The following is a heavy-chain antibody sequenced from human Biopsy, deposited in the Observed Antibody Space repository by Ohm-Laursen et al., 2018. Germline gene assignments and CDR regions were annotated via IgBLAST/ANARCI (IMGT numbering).Heavy chain of an antibody. J-gene: IGHJ5*02. CDR1: GFTFSGYA. CDR2: VTGSGRST. V-gene: IGHV3-23*01. D-gene: IGHD3-10*01. CDR3: AKGRSGGTGHGNWFDP. Sequence: SLRLSCSATGFTFSGYAMSWVRQGPEKGLEWVSVVTGSGRSTYYTDSVKGRFSISRGNSKNTLYLQMNSLRVEDTAVYYCAKGRSGGTGHGNWFDPWGQGTLVIVSS.